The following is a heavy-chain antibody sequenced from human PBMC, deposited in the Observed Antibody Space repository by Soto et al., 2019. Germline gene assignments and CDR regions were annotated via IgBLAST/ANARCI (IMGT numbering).Heavy chain of an antibody. Sequence: QVQVVESGGGVVQPGRSLRLSCAVSGFTFSRYGMHWVRQAPGKGLEWVAVISDDGSNKYYGDSVKGRFTISRDNSKNTLYLQMNSQRAEDTAVYYSANSYYYDSSGYETYSYYGMDVWGQGTTVTVSS. J-gene: IGHJ6*02. CDR2: ISDDGSNK. D-gene: IGHD3-22*01. CDR1: GFTFSRYG. CDR3: ANSYYYDSSGYETYSYYGMDV. V-gene: IGHV3-30*18.